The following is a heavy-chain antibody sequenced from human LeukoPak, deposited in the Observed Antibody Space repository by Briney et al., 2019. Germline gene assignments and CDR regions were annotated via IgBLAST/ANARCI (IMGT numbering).Heavy chain of an antibody. D-gene: IGHD2/OR15-2a*01. CDR2: INPNSGGT. J-gene: IGHJ6*02. CDR1: GYTFTGYY. CDR3: ARDITLFNNTNFYPF. Sequence: ASVKVSCKASGYTFTGYYMHWVRQAPGQGLEWMGWINPNSGGTNYAQKFQGRVTMTRDTSISTAYMELSRLRSYDPAVYYCARDITLFNNTNFYPFWGQGATVTVSS. V-gene: IGHV1-2*02.